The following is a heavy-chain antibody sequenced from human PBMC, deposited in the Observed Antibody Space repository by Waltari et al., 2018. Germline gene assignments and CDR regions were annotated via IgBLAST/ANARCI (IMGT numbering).Heavy chain of an antibody. CDR3: ARSGSSGRAFDI. Sequence: QVQLVQSGAGVKMPGSSVKLSCTASAVSFSSYAISWVRQAPGQGLEWMGRIIPIFGKANYEQKFQGRVTITADKSTSTAYMELSRLGSEDTAVYYCARSGSSGRAFDIWGQGTMVIVSS. J-gene: IGHJ3*02. V-gene: IGHV1-69*02. CDR2: IIPIFGKA. D-gene: IGHD3-22*01. CDR1: AVSFSSYA.